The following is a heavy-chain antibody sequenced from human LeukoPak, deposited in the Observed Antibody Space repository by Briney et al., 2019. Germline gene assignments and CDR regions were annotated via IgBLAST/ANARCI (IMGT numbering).Heavy chain of an antibody. CDR2: ISSNGGST. J-gene: IGHJ4*02. V-gene: IGHV3-64D*09. CDR1: GFTFSSYA. CDR3: VKGSVTGTALDY. Sequence: PGGSLRLSCSASGFTFSSYAMHWVRQAPGKGLEYVSAISSNGGSTYYADSVKGRFTISRDNSKNTLYLQMISLRAEDTAVYYWVKGSVTGTALDYWGQGTLVTVSS. D-gene: IGHD1-7*01.